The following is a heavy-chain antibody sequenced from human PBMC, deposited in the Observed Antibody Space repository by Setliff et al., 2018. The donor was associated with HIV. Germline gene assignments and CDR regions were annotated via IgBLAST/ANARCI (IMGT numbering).Heavy chain of an antibody. D-gene: IGHD3-10*01. J-gene: IGHJ6*03. CDR1: GGSISSTSRYY. Sequence: SETLSRTCTVSGGSISSTSRYYWGWIRQPPGKGLEWIGSMNYRGNTYYNPSLKSRAAISVDTSKNQISLKLSSVTAADTAVYYCASLDGSESPYIYYYYMDVWGKGTAVTVSS. CDR2: MNYRGNT. V-gene: IGHV4-39*01. CDR3: ASLDGSESPYIYYYYMDV.